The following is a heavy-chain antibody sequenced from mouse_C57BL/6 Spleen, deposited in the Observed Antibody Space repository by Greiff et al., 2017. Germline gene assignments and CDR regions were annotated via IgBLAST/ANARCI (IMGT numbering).Heavy chain of an antibody. CDR3: ARFGSNLWSFDV. D-gene: IGHD2-5*01. J-gene: IGHJ1*03. V-gene: IGHV2-2*01. CDR1: GFSLTSYG. CDR2: IWSGGST. Sequence: VQLVESGPGLVQPSQSLSITCTVSGFSLTSYGVHWVRQSPGKGLEWLGVIWSGGSTDYNAAFISRLSISKDNSKSQVFFKMNSLQADDTAIYYCARFGSNLWSFDVWGTGTTVTVSS.